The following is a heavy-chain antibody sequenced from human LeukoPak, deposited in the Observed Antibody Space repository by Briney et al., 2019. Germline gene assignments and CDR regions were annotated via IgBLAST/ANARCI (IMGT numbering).Heavy chain of an antibody. D-gene: IGHD6-19*01. CDR3: ARVRIVAGTDY. V-gene: IGHV3-7*01. J-gene: IGHJ4*02. CDR2: INQDGSEK. CDR1: GFTFSSYS. Sequence: PGGSLRLSCAASGFTFSSYSMNWVRQAPGKGLEWVANINQDGSEKYYVDSVKGRFTISRDNVKNSLYLQMNSLRAEDTAVYYCARVRIVAGTDYWGQGTLVTVSS.